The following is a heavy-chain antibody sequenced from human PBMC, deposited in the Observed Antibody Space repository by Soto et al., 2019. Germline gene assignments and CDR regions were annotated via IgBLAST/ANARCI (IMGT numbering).Heavy chain of an antibody. V-gene: IGHV5-51*01. D-gene: IGHD3-22*01. CDR2: IYPGDSDT. CDR1: GYSFTSYW. CDR3: ARQAYYYDSSGYWSWFEP. Sequence: GESLQISCKGSGYSFTSYWIGCVRQMPGKGLEWMGIIYPGDSDTRYSPSFQGQVNISADKSISTAYLQWSSLKASDTAMYYCARQAYYYDSSGYWSWFEPWGKGTLVTVS. J-gene: IGHJ5*02.